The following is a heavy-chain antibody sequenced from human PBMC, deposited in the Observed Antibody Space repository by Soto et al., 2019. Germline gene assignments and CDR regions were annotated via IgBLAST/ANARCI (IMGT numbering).Heavy chain of an antibody. D-gene: IGHD5-18*01. Sequence: ASVKVSCKASGYSITSQSMHWVRQAPGQRLEWMGWINAGNGNTKYSQKFQGRVTITRDTSANTAYMELSSLRSGDTAVYFCVRDRDLDRDMVHADLWGQGTLVTVSS. CDR1: GYSITSQS. CDR3: VRDRDLDRDMVHADL. V-gene: IGHV1-3*01. CDR2: INAGNGNT. J-gene: IGHJ4*01.